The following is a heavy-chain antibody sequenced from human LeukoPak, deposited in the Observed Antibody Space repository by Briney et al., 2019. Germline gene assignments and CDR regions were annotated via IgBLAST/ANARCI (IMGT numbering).Heavy chain of an antibody. CDR2: ISAYNGNT. D-gene: IGHD3-22*01. CDR1: GYTFTTYG. V-gene: IGHV1-18*01. Sequence: AASVKVSCKASGYTFTTYGIIWMRQAPGQGLEWMGWISAYNGNTNYAQKLQGRVTMTTDTSTSTAYMELRSLRSDDTAVYYCARDDSSGYGFFDYWGQGTLVTVSS. CDR3: ARDDSSGYGFFDY. J-gene: IGHJ4*02.